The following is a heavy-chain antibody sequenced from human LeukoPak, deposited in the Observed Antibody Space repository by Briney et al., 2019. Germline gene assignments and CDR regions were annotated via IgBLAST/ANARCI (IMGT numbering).Heavy chain of an antibody. CDR2: IWYDGSNK. Sequence: PGRSLRLSCAASGFTFSSYGMHWVRQAPGKGLEWVAVIWYDGSNKYYADSVKGRFTISRDNSKNTLYPQMNSLRAEDTAVYYCARDRMYYDSSGCFDYWGQGTLVTVSS. CDR3: ARDRMYYDSSGCFDY. CDR1: GFTFSSYG. J-gene: IGHJ4*02. D-gene: IGHD3-22*01. V-gene: IGHV3-33*01.